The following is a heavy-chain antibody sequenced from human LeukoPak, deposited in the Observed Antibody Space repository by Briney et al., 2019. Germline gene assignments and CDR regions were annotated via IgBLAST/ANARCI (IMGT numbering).Heavy chain of an antibody. V-gene: IGHV4-39*01. CDR2: IYYSGST. D-gene: IGHD6-13*01. CDR3: AKIVAAAGLYYYYGMDV. Sequence: PSETLSLTCTVSGGSISSSSYYWGWIRQPPGKGLEWIGSIYYSGSTYYNPSLKGRVTISVDTSKNQFSLKLSSVTAADTAVYYCAKIVAAAGLYYYYGMDVWGQGTTVTVSS. CDR1: GGSISSSSYY. J-gene: IGHJ6*02.